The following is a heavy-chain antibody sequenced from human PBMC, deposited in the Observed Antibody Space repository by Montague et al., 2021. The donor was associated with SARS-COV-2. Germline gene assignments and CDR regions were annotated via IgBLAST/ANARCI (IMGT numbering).Heavy chain of an antibody. V-gene: IGHV4-4*02. CDR3: ATVFGGCSATSCYLYN. Sequence: SETLSLTCAVSGDSMSSNNWWTWVRQSPGEGLEWIGEIHHIVGTNYNPXXKSRVSISVDKSRNQFSLNLNSVTAADTAFYYCATVFGGCSATSCYLYNWGRGTLVTVSS. J-gene: IGHJ4*02. CDR2: IHHIVGT. D-gene: IGHD2-2*01. CDR1: GDSMSSNNW.